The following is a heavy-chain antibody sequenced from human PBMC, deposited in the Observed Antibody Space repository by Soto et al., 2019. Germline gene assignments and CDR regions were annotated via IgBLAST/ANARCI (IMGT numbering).Heavy chain of an antibody. CDR1: GFTFSSYG. V-gene: IGHV3-33*01. Sequence: PGGSLRLSCAASGFTFSSYGMHWVRQAPGKGLEWVAVIWYDGSNKYYADSVKGRFTISRDNSKNTLYLQMNSLRAEDTAVYYCARGFAPYDILTGYSDYWGQGTLVTVSS. D-gene: IGHD3-9*01. J-gene: IGHJ4*02. CDR2: IWYDGSNK. CDR3: ARGFAPYDILTGYSDY.